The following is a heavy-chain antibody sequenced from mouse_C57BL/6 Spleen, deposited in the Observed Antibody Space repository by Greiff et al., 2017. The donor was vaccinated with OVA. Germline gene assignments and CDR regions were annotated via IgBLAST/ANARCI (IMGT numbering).Heavy chain of an antibody. CDR1: GYTFTSYW. J-gene: IGHJ4*01. CDR3: TRYDYDAMDY. Sequence: EVQLQQSGTVLARPGASVKMSCKTSGYTFTSYWMHWVKQRPGQGLEWIGAIYPGNSDTRYNQKFKGKAKLTAVTSASTAYMELNSLTNEDSAVYYGTRYDYDAMDYWGQGTSVTVSS. CDR2: IYPGNSDT. V-gene: IGHV1-5*01. D-gene: IGHD1-1*02.